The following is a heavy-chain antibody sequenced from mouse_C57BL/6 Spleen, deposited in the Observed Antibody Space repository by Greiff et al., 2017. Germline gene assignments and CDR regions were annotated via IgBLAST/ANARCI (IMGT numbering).Heavy chain of an antibody. J-gene: IGHJ2*01. Sequence: EVQLLQSGPELVKPGASVKISCKASGYTFTDYYMNWVKQSHGKSLEWIGDINPNNGGTSYNQKFKGKATLTVDQSSSTAYMELRSLTSEDSAVYYCAREKDYWGQGTTLTVSS. CDR2: INPNNGGT. CDR3: AREKDY. V-gene: IGHV1-26*01. CDR1: GYTFTDYY.